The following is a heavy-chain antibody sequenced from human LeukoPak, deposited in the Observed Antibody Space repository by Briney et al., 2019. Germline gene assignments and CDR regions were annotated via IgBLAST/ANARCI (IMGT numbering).Heavy chain of an antibody. CDR1: GYTFTGYY. CDR2: INPNSGGT. V-gene: IGHV1-2*02. J-gene: IGHJ4*02. CDR3: ARGTGYSSSWTPNQPFDY. Sequence: VSVKVSCKASGYTFTGYYVHWARQAPGQGLEWMGWINPNSGGTSYAQRFQGRVTMTRDTSISTAYMELSSLRSDDTAVYYCARGTGYSSSWTPNQPFDYWGQGTLVTVSS. D-gene: IGHD6-13*01.